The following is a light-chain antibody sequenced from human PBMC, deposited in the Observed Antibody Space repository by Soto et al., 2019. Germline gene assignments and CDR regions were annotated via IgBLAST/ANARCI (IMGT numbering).Light chain of an antibody. Sequence: EIVLTQSPGTLSLSPGERATLSCKASQSITNSELAWYQQRPGQAPRLLIYGASSRATGIPDRFSGGGSGTDFTLTISRLEPEDFAVYYCQQHGATFGQGTKVESK. V-gene: IGKV3-20*01. CDR1: QSITNSE. CDR2: GAS. CDR3: QQHGAT. J-gene: IGKJ1*01.